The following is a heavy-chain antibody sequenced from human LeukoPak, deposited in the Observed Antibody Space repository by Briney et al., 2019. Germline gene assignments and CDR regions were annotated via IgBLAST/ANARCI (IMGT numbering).Heavy chain of an antibody. D-gene: IGHD6-13*01. CDR2: FYSSGST. V-gene: IGHV4-61*02. Sequence: SETLSLTCTVSGGSISSGSYYWSWIRQPAGEGLEWIGRFYSSGSTNYNPSLKSRVTISVDTSKNQFSLKLSSATAADTAVYYCARGVAAAVYDAFDIWGQGTMVTVSS. J-gene: IGHJ3*02. CDR1: GGSISSGSYY. CDR3: ARGVAAAVYDAFDI.